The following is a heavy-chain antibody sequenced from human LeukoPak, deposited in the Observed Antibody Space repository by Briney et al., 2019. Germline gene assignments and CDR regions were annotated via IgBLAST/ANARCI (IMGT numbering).Heavy chain of an antibody. V-gene: IGHV1-2*06. J-gene: IGHJ3*02. Sequence: GASVKVSCKASGYTFTGYYMHWVRQAPGQGLEWMGRINPNGGGTNYAQKFQGRVTMTRDTSISTAYMELSRLRSDDTAVYYCARDLIAAAEGDIWGQGTMVTVSS. CDR3: ARDLIAAAEGDI. CDR2: INPNGGGT. D-gene: IGHD6-13*01. CDR1: GYTFTGYY.